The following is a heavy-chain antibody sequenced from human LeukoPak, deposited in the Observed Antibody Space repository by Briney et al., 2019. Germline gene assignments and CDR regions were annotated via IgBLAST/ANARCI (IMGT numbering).Heavy chain of an antibody. D-gene: IGHD6-6*01. J-gene: IGHJ4*02. Sequence: GGSLRLSCAASGFSVSSNYLTWVRQAPGKGLEWVSSISSSSSYIYYADSVKGRFTISRDNAKNSLYLQMSSLRAEDTAVYYCARGGAARNFDYWGQGTLVTVSS. CDR3: ARGGAARNFDY. CDR1: GFSVSSNY. V-gene: IGHV3-21*04. CDR2: ISSSSSYI.